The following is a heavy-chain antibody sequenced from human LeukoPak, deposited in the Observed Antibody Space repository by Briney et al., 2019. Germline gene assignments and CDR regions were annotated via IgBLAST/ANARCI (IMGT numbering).Heavy chain of an antibody. D-gene: IGHD3-22*01. CDR2: ISSSSRYI. Sequence: GGSLRLSCAVSGFTFSSYSMNWVRQAPGKGLEWVSSISSSSRYIYYADSVKGRFTISRDNAKNSLYLQMNSLRAEDTAVYYCASSTSSDYYDNGVSFGYWGQGALVTVSS. J-gene: IGHJ4*02. V-gene: IGHV3-21*01. CDR1: GFTFSSYS. CDR3: ASSTSSDYYDNGVSFGY.